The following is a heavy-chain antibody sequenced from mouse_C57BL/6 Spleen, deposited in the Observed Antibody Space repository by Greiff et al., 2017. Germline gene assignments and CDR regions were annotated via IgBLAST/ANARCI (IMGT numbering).Heavy chain of an antibody. CDR1: GYTFTSYW. CDR3: ARPLLYYYGSSSFDY. V-gene: IGHV1-53*01. D-gene: IGHD1-1*01. J-gene: IGHJ2*01. Sequence: QVQLKQPGTELVKPGASVKLSCKASGYTFTSYWMHWVKQRPGQGLEWIGNINPSNGGTNYNEKFKSKATLTVDKSSSTAYMQLSSLTSEDSAVYYCARPLLYYYGSSSFDYWGQGTTLTVSS. CDR2: INPSNGGT.